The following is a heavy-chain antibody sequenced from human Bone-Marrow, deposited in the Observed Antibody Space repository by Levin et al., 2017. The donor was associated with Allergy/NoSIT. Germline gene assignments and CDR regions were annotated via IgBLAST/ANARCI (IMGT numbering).Heavy chain of an antibody. CDR3: ARDRFDTPPLQYDYDGMDV. CDR1: GFTFSSYE. V-gene: IGHV3-48*03. Sequence: GGSLRLSCAASGFTFSSYEMNWVRQAPGKGLEWVSYISSSGSTIYYADSVKGRFTISRDNAKNSLYLQMNSLRAEDTAVYYCARDRFDTPPLQYDYDGMDVWGQGTTVTVSS. D-gene: IGHD3-9*01. J-gene: IGHJ6*02. CDR2: ISSSGSTI.